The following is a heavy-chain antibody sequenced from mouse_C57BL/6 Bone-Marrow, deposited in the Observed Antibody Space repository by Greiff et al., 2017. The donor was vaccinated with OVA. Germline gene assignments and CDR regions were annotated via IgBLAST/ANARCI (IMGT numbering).Heavy chain of an antibody. CDR2: IYPGSGST. J-gene: IGHJ2*01. V-gene: IGHV1-55*01. CDR1: GYTFTSYW. D-gene: IGHD2-4*01. CDR3: ARGGKSYYDYGDY. Sequence: QVQLQQQPGAELVKPGASVKMSCKASGYTFTSYWITWVKQRPGQGLEWIGDIYPGSGSTNYNEKFKSKATLTVDTSSSTAYMQLSSLTSEDSAVYYCARGGKSYYDYGDYWGQGTTLTVSS.